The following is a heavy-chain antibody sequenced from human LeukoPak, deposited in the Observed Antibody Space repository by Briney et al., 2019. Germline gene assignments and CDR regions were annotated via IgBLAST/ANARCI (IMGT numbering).Heavy chain of an antibody. CDR1: VGSFSGYY. V-gene: IGHV4-34*01. D-gene: IGHD1-26*01. Sequence: SETLSLTCAVYVGSFSGYYWSWIRQPPGKGLEWIGEINHSGSTNYNPSLKSRVTISVDTSKNQFSLRLSSVTDADTAVYYCARDLGGIYFDYWGQGTLVTVSS. J-gene: IGHJ4*02. CDR3: ARDLGGIYFDY. CDR2: INHSGST.